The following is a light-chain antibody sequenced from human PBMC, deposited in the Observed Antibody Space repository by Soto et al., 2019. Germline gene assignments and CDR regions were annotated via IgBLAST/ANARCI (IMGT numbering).Light chain of an antibody. J-gene: IGLJ2*01. CDR3: QTWGTGTVT. V-gene: IGLV4-69*01. Sequence: QLVLTQSPSASASPGASVKLTCTLSSGHTNYAIAWHQQQPEKGPRFLMKINSDGSHSKGDGVPDRFSGSSSGAERYFTISSLQSEDEADYYCQTWGTGTVTFGGGTKLTVL. CDR1: SGHTNYA. CDR2: INSDGSH.